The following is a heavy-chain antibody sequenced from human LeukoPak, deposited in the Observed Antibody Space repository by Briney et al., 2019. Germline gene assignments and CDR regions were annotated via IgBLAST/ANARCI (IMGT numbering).Heavy chain of an antibody. CDR2: ITWNRDNI. CDR1: GFTFDDYA. CDR3: AKDLSSAITSALVLDV. D-gene: IGHD3-22*01. J-gene: IGHJ6*02. V-gene: IGHV3-9*01. Sequence: PGRSLRLSCTVSGFTFDDYAMHWVRHTPGKGREWVAGITWNRDNIGYGDSVKGRFTISRDNVKNVLYLQMNSLRPEDTALYYCAKDLSSAITSALVLDVWGQGTTV.